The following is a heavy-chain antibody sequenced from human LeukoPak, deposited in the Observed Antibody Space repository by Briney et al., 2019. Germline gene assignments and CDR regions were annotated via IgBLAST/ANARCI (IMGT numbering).Heavy chain of an antibody. CDR3: ARPVDTAMAHYYYYMDV. CDR2: IKQDGSEK. D-gene: IGHD5-18*01. V-gene: IGHV3-7*01. Sequence: GGSLRLSCAASGFTFSSYSMNWVRQAPGKGLEWVANIKQDGSEKYYVDSVKGRFTISRDNAKNSLYLQMNSLRAEDTAVYYCARPVDTAMAHYYYYMDVWGKGTTVTVSS. CDR1: GFTFSSYS. J-gene: IGHJ6*03.